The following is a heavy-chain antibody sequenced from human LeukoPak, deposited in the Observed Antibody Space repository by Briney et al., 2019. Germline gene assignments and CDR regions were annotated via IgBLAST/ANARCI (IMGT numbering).Heavy chain of an antibody. CDR1: GFTVSSNY. D-gene: IGHD3-16*02. Sequence: GGSLRLSCAASGFTVSSNYMSWVRQAPGKGLEWVSVIYSGGSTYYADSVKGRFTISRDNSKNTLYLQMNSLRAEDTAVYYCASQFNYDYVWGSYRPTDYWGQGTLVTVSS. CDR2: IYSGGST. CDR3: ASQFNYDYVWGSYRPTDY. V-gene: IGHV3-66*04. J-gene: IGHJ4*02.